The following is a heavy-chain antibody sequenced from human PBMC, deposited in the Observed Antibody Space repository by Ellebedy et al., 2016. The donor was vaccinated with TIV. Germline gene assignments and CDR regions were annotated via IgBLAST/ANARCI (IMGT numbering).Heavy chain of an antibody. CDR1: GFTFSSYA. J-gene: IGHJ4*02. CDR2: VSGSGGTT. Sequence: GESLKISCAASGFTFSSYAMSWVRQAPGKGLEWVSAVSGSGGTTYYADSVKGRFTISRDNSKNTLYLQMNSLRAEDTAVYFCARRSTDFAFDSWGQGTLVTVSS. D-gene: IGHD3/OR15-3a*01. CDR3: ARRSTDFAFDS. V-gene: IGHV3-23*01.